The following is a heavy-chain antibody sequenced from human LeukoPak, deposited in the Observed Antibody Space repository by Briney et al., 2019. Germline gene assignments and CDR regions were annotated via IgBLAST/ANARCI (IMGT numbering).Heavy chain of an antibody. CDR1: GFTFSSHG. CDR2: IWYDGSKK. CDR3: ARDGQRACGYFDY. Sequence: PGRSLGLSCAASGFTFSSHGMHWVRQAPGKGLEWVAVIWYDGSKKYHADSVKGRFTISRDNSKNTLYLQMNSLRAEDTAVYYCARDGQRACGYFDYWSQGTLVTVSS. J-gene: IGHJ4*02. V-gene: IGHV3-33*01. D-gene: IGHD2-21*01.